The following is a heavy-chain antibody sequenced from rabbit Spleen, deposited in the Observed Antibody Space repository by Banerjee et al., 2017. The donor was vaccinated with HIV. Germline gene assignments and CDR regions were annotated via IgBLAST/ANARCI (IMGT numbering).Heavy chain of an antibody. V-gene: IGHV1S40*01. D-gene: IGHD8-1*01. J-gene: IGHJ6*01. CDR3: ARDAGTSFSTYGMDL. Sequence: QSLEESGGGLVKPGGTLTLTCKASRFSYSSNYYMCWVRQAPGKGLEWIACISDRSGRTDYASWAKGRFTISKTSSTTVTLQMTSLTVADTATYFCARDAGTSFSTYGMDLWGQGTLVTVS. CDR2: ISDRSGRT. CDR1: RFSYSSNYY.